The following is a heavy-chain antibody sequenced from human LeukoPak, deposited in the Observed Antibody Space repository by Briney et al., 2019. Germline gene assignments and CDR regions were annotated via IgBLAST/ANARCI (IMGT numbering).Heavy chain of an antibody. Sequence: GGSLRLSCAASGFTFSSYGMHWVRQAPGKGLEWVAVISYDGSSKYYADSVKGRFTISRDNSKNTLYLQMNSLRAEDTAVYYCAKGLITMVRGVIIPDYFDYWGQGTLVTVSS. CDR2: ISYDGSSK. J-gene: IGHJ4*02. D-gene: IGHD3-10*01. V-gene: IGHV3-30*18. CDR3: AKGLITMVRGVIIPDYFDY. CDR1: GFTFSSYG.